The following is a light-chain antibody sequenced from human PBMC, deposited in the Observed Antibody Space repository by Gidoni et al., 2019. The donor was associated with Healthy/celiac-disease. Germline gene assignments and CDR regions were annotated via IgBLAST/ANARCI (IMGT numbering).Light chain of an antibody. CDR2: LGS. CDR1: QSLLHSNGYNY. Sequence: IVMTQSPLSLPVTPGEPASISCRSSQSLLHSNGYNYLDWYLQKPGQSPQLLIYLGSNRASGVPDRFSGSGSGTDFTLKISRVEAEDVGVYDCMQALQTAFTFGPGTKVDIK. V-gene: IGKV2-28*01. J-gene: IGKJ3*01. CDR3: MQALQTAFT.